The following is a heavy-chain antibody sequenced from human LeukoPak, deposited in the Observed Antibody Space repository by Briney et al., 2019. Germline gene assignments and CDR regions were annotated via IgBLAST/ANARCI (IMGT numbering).Heavy chain of an antibody. CDR3: ARLKWELLHFGYFDY. V-gene: IGHV4-34*01. CDR2: INHSGST. D-gene: IGHD1-26*01. Sequence: SETLSLTCAVYGGSFSGYHWSWIRQPPGKGLEWIGEINHSGSTNYNPSLKSRVTTSVDTSKNQFSLKLSSVTAADTAVYYCARLKWELLHFGYFDYWGQGTLVTVSS. CDR1: GGSFSGYH. J-gene: IGHJ4*02.